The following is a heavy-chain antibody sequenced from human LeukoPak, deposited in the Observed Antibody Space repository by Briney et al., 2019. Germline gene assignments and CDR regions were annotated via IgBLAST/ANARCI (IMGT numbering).Heavy chain of an antibody. Sequence: PGGSLRLSCAASGFTFSSYGMHWVRQAPGKGLEWVAVISYDGSNKYYADSVKGRFTISRDNSKNTLYLQMNSLRAEDTAVYYCANLWVAASYYYYYMDVWGKGTTVTISS. CDR2: ISYDGSNK. D-gene: IGHD2-15*01. CDR1: GFTFSSYG. J-gene: IGHJ6*03. V-gene: IGHV3-30*18. CDR3: ANLWVAASYYYYYMDV.